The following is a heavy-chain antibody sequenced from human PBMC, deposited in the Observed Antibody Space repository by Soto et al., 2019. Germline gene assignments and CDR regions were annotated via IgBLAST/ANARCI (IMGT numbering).Heavy chain of an antibody. D-gene: IGHD3-3*01. CDR2: IYYSGTT. V-gene: IGHV4-30-4*01. Sequence: SETLSLTCTVSGGSINTGDYYWTWIRQPRGKGLEWIGYIYYSGTTYYNPSLKSRVSLSLDTSKNHFSLRLTSVTAADTAVYYCARGVDFEGFSPYGMDVWGQGTTVTVSS. J-gene: IGHJ6*02. CDR3: ARGVDFEGFSPYGMDV. CDR1: GGSINTGDYY.